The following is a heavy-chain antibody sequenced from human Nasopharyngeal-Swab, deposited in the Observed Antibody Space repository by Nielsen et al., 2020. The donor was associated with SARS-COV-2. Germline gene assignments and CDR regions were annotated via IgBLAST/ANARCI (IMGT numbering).Heavy chain of an antibody. CDR1: GFTFSSYA. Sequence: LTCAASGFTFSSYAMHWVRQAPGKGLEWVAVISYDGSNKYYADSVKGRFTISRDNSKNTLYLQMNSLRAEDTAVYYCARGLKYSSGWYSYYYYGMDVWGQGTTVTVSS. CDR2: ISYDGSNK. V-gene: IGHV3-30-3*01. J-gene: IGHJ6*02. CDR3: ARGLKYSSGWYSYYYYGMDV. D-gene: IGHD6-19*01.